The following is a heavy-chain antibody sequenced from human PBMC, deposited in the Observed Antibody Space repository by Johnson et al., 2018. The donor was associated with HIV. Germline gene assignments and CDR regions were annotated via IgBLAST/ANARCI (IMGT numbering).Heavy chain of an antibody. CDR1: GFTFNDYG. Sequence: QVQLVESGGGVVQPGRSLRLSCAASGFTFNDYGMHWVRQAPGKGLEWVAVISYDGSNKYYADSVKGRFTISRDNSKNTLYLQMNSLRAEDTAVYYCAKGAPYSGSLLGAFDIWGQGTMVTVSS. CDR3: AKGAPYSGSLLGAFDI. D-gene: IGHD1-26*01. V-gene: IGHV3-30-3*01. CDR2: ISYDGSNK. J-gene: IGHJ3*02.